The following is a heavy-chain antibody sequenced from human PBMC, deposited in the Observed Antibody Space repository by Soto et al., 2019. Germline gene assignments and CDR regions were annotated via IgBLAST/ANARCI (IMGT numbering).Heavy chain of an antibody. CDR3: TRDPYYYDSSGYYYGDAFDI. J-gene: IGHJ3*02. CDR2: IRSKAYGGTT. D-gene: IGHD3-22*01. Sequence: PVGSLRLSCTASGFTFGDYAMSWFRQAPGKGLEWVGFIRSKAYGGTTEYAASVKGRFTISRDDSKSIAYLQMNSLKTEDTAVYYCTRDPYYYDSSGYYYGDAFDIWGQGTMVTVSS. CDR1: GFTFGDYA. V-gene: IGHV3-49*03.